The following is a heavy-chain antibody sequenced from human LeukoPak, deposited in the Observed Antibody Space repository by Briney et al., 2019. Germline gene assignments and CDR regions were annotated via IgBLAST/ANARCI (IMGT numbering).Heavy chain of an antibody. J-gene: IGHJ6*02. CDR3: AREYSSSWNYYGMDV. CDR2: IWYDGSNK. D-gene: IGHD6-13*01. Sequence: GRSLRLSCAASGFTFSNYGMHWVRQAPGKGLEWVAVIWYDGSNKYYADSVKGRFTISRDNSKNTLYLQMNSLRAEDTAVYYCAREYSSSWNYYGMDVWGQGTTVTVSS. CDR1: GFTFSNYG. V-gene: IGHV3-33*01.